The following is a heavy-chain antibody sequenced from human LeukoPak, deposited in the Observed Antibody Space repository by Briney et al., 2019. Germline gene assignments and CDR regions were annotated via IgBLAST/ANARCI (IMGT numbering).Heavy chain of an antibody. CDR1: GFTFSSYG. CDR3: ARDMIGDTAMVTGPGY. J-gene: IGHJ4*02. V-gene: IGHV3-33*01. Sequence: GRSLRLSCAAPGFTFSSYGMHWVRQAPGKGLEWVAVIWYDGSNKYYADSVKGRFTISRDNSKNTLYLQMNSLRAEDTAVYYCARDMIGDTAMVTGPGYWGQGTLVTVSS. CDR2: IWYDGSNK. D-gene: IGHD5-18*01.